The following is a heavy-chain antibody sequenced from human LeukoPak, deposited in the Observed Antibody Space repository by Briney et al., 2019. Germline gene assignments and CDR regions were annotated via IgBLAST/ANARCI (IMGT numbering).Heavy chain of an antibody. CDR2: IYAGDSEI. Sequence: GESLKISCQGSGYTFTSYWIAWVRQMPGKNLEWMGMIYAGDSEIRYNPSFQGQVTISADKSITTAYLQWTSLKASDTAIYYCARRPTLVRGRGLDVWGQGTTVTVSS. V-gene: IGHV5-51*01. CDR1: GYTFTSYW. J-gene: IGHJ6*02. D-gene: IGHD3-10*01. CDR3: ARRPTLVRGRGLDV.